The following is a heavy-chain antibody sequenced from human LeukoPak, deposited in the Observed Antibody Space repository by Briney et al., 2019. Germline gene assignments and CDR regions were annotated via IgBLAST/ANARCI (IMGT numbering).Heavy chain of an antibody. CDR1: GYTFTSYG. D-gene: IGHD1-26*01. Sequence: ASVEVSCKASGYTFTSYGISWVRQAPGQGLEWMGWISAYNGNTNYAQKLQGRVTMTTDTSTSTAYMELRSLRSDDTAVYYCARDRRAVVGATYYYYYGMDVWGQGTTVTVSS. J-gene: IGHJ6*02. V-gene: IGHV1-18*01. CDR2: ISAYNGNT. CDR3: ARDRRAVVGATYYYYYGMDV.